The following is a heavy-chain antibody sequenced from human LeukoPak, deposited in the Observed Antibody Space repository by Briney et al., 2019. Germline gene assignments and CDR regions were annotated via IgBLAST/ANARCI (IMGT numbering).Heavy chain of an antibody. Sequence: SETLSLTCTVSGGSISSSSYYWGWIRQPPGKGLEWIGSIYYSGSTYYNPSLKSRVTISVDTSKNQFSLKLSSVTAADTAVYYCARDPHGYSSGWYLDPWGQGTLVTVSS. CDR2: IYYSGST. CDR3: ARDPHGYSSGWYLDP. J-gene: IGHJ5*02. D-gene: IGHD6-19*01. CDR1: GGSISSSSYY. V-gene: IGHV4-39*07.